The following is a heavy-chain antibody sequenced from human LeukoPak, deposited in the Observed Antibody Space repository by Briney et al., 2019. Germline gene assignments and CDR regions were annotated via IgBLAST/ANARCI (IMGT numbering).Heavy chain of an antibody. CDR2: VSASGLHT. Sequence: GGSLRLSCAASGFSFSSYPMNWVRQIPGKGLEWVATVSASGLHTYYPDSVKGRFVISRDNSRNIVLLQMDTLRAEDTAVYYCARVRYCSSTSCYTGMGYYYYYMDVWGKGTTVTVSS. V-gene: IGHV3-23*01. CDR1: GFSFSSYP. CDR3: ARVRYCSSTSCYTGMGYYYYYMDV. J-gene: IGHJ6*03. D-gene: IGHD2-2*02.